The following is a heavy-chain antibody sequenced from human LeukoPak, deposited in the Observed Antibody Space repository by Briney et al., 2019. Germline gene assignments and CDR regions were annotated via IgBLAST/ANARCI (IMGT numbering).Heavy chain of an antibody. CDR3: ARDGGTTVDY. V-gene: IGHV4-38-2*02. CDR1: GNSISSGNF. Sequence: PSETLSLTCGVSGNSISSGNFWGXXRQPPGXGLEWIGKIYHSGSTYYNPSLKSRVTILVDTSKNQFSLKLSSVTAADTAAYYCARDGGTTVDYWGQGTLVTVSS. D-gene: IGHD4-17*01. CDR2: IYHSGST. J-gene: IGHJ4*02.